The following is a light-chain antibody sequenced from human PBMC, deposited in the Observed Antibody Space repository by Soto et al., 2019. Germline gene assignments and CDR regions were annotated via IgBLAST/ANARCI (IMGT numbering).Light chain of an antibody. J-gene: IGKJ1*01. CDR2: GAS. Sequence: ELVMTQSPDTLSVSPGERATLSCRASQFVSTNLAWYQQRPGQAPRLLIYGASTRAIGVPARFSGSGSGTEFTRTITSLQSEDFAVYYCQQYNDRPRTFGQGTKVDIK. CDR1: QFVSTN. CDR3: QQYNDRPRT. V-gene: IGKV3-15*01.